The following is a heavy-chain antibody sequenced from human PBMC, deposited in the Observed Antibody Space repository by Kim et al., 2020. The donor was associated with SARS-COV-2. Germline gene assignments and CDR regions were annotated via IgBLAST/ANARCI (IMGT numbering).Heavy chain of an antibody. CDR3: ARHSYYYDSSASYYYFDD. D-gene: IGHD3-22*01. CDR1: GGSISNRNYY. V-gene: IGHV4-39*01. J-gene: IGHJ4*02. Sequence: SETLSLTCAVSGGSISNRNYYWGWIRQPPGKGLEWIGSVNYRGTTYYRPSLQSRVTISVDTSKNHFSLKLNSVTASDTAVFYCARHSYYYDSSASYYYFDDWGQGTLVTVSS. CDR2: VNYRGTT.